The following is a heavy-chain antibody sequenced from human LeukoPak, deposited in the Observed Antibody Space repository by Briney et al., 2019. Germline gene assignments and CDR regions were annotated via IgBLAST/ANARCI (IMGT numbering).Heavy chain of an antibody. CDR2: ISGSGGST. J-gene: IGHJ4*02. CDR3: ARAPPGVGYIKPLFDY. D-gene: IGHD3-16*02. V-gene: IGHV3-23*01. Sequence: RSGGSLRLSCAASGFTFSSYGMSWVRQAPGKGLEWVSAISGSGGSTYYADSVKGRFTISRDNSKNTLYLQMNSLRAEDTAVYYCARAPPGVGYIKPLFDYWGQGTLVTVSS. CDR1: GFTFSSYG.